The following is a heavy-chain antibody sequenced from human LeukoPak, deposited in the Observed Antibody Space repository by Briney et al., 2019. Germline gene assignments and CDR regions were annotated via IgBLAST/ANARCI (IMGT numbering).Heavy chain of an antibody. CDR2: INPKSGGT. CDR1: GYTFTAYY. V-gene: IGHV1-2*02. Sequence: ASVKVSCKASGYTFTAYYIHWVRQAPGQGLEWMGWINPKSGGTNYPQRFQGRVTLTRDTSMNTAYLQLNWLKSDDTAVYYCARADVDLWGQGTLVTVS. D-gene: IGHD3-16*01. CDR3: ARADVDL. J-gene: IGHJ5*02.